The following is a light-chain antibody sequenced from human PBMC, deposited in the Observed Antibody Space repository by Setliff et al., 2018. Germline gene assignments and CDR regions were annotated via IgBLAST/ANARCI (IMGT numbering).Light chain of an antibody. Sequence: PHSVSESPGKTVTISCTRSSGSIASNYVQWYQQRPGSSPTSVIYEDDQRPSVVPDRFSGSIDSSSNSASLTISGLKTEDEADYYCQSYDNSNPYVFGTGTKVTVL. CDR1: SGSIASNY. CDR3: QSYDNSNPYV. J-gene: IGLJ1*01. CDR2: EDD. V-gene: IGLV6-57*01.